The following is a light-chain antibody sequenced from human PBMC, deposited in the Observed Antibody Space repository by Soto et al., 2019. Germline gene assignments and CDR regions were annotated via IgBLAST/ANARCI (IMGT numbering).Light chain of an antibody. V-gene: IGKV1-5*01. J-gene: IGKJ5*01. CDR2: AAY. CDR3: QQIIFYPSIN. CDR1: QTISSW. Sequence: DIQMTQSPSTLSGSEVDRVTITCRASQTISSWLAWYQQKPGKAPKLLISAAYTLQSGVPSRFSGSGSGTKFTLTISSLQPEDFATYYCQQIIFYPSINFGQGTRLEIK.